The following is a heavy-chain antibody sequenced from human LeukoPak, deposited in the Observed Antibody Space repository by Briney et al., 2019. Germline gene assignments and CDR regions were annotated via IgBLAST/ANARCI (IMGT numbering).Heavy chain of an antibody. CDR3: ASISSGYSFGPIDY. CDR1: GGTFSSYA. D-gene: IGHD3-22*01. V-gene: IGHV1-69*13. Sequence: SVKVSCKASGGTFSSYAISWVRQAPGQGLEWMGGIIPIFGTANYAQKFQGRVTITADESTSTAYMELSSLRSEDTAVYYCASISSGYSFGPIDYWGQGILVTVSS. CDR2: IIPIFGTA. J-gene: IGHJ4*02.